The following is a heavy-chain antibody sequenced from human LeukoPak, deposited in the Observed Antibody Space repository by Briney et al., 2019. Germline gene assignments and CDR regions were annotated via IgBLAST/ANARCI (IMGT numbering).Heavy chain of an antibody. CDR3: ARGDGYTYGPIDY. Sequence: PGGSLRLSCAASGFTLSSNYMSWVRQAPGKGLEGVSVIYSGCSTYYPDSVKGTFTISRVNSKNTLYLQMNSLRAEDTAVYYCARGDGYTYGPIDYWGQGTLVTVPS. D-gene: IGHD5-18*01. CDR1: GFTLSSNY. V-gene: IGHV3-66*01. CDR2: IYSGCST. J-gene: IGHJ4*02.